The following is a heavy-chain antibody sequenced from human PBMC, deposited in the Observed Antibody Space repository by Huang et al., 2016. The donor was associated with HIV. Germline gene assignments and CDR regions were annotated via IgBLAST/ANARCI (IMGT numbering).Heavy chain of an antibody. CDR3: ARGDYDFWSGYSGYFDY. CDR2: INHSGSN. V-gene: IGHV4-34*01. CDR1: GGSFSGYY. D-gene: IGHD3-3*01. Sequence: QVQLQQWGAGLLKPSETLSLTCAVYGGSFSGYYWSWIRQPPGKGLEWIGEINHSGSNNYNPSLKSRVTISVDTSKNQFSLKLSSVTAADTAVYYCARGDYDFWSGYSGYFDYWGQGTLFTVSS. J-gene: IGHJ4*02.